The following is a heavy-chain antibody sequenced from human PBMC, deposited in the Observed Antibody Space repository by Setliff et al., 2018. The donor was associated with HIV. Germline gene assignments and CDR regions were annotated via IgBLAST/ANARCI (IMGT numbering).Heavy chain of an antibody. D-gene: IGHD1-26*01. Sequence: ASETLSLTCSVSGISINGYYWSWIRQSPRTRLEWIGYVSSIGNTNYNPSLKSRVTISVDTSKNQFSLQLNSVTAADTAVYFCARRGAASSPESYWGQGTLVTVSS. J-gene: IGHJ4*02. V-gene: IGHV4-4*08. CDR3: ARRGAASSPESY. CDR2: VSSIGNT. CDR1: GISINGYY.